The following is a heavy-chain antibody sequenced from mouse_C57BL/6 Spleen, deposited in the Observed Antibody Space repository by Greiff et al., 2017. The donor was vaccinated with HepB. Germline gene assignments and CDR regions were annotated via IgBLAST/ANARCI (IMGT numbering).Heavy chain of an antibody. CDR1: GYTFTDYN. J-gene: IGHJ1*03. Sequence: EVQLQQSGPELVKPGASVKIPCKASGYTFTDYNMDWVKQSHGKSLEWIGDINPNNGGTIYNQKFKGKATLTVDKSSSTAYMELRSLTSEDTAVYYCARTPLIYYGSSRYFDVWGTGTTVTVSS. D-gene: IGHD1-1*01. CDR3: ARTPLIYYGSSRYFDV. CDR2: INPNNGGT. V-gene: IGHV1-18*01.